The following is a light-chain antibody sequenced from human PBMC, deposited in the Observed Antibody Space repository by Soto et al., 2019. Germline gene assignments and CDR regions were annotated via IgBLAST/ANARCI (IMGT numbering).Light chain of an antibody. CDR1: QGISNY. Sequence: DIQMTQSPSSLSAYLGDRVTITRRASQGISNYLAWYQQKPGRLPKLLLFGASTLQSGVPARFSGSGSGTLFTLTINGLLPEDVATYYCQKYDRAPFTFGPGTKVDFK. J-gene: IGKJ3*01. CDR3: QKYDRAPFT. CDR2: GAS. V-gene: IGKV1-27*01.